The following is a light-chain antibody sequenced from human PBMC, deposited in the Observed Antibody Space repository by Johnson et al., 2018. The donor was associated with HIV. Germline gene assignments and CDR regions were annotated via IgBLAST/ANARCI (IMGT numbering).Light chain of an antibody. V-gene: IGLV1-51*02. CDR1: SSNIGKNY. J-gene: IGLJ1*01. CDR3: GTWDSSLSAAV. CDR2: ENI. Sequence: QSVLTQPPSVSAAPGQMVSISCSGSSSNIGKNYVSWYQQFPGTAPKLLVYENIKRPSGIPDRFSGSKSGTSATLGIAGLQTGDEADYYCGTWDSSLSAAVFGTGTKVTVL.